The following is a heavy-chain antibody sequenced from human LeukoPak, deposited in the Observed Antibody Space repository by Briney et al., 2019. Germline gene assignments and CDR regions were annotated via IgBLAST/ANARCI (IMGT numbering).Heavy chain of an antibody. CDR1: GGTFSSYA. J-gene: IGHJ4*02. CDR2: IIPIFGTA. D-gene: IGHD3-10*01. CDR3: ARAHPQERGYYYGSGGYYTPFDY. V-gene: IGHV1-69*13. Sequence: ASVKVSCKASGGTFSSYAISWVRQAPGQGLEWMGGIIPIFGTANYAQKFQGRVTITADESTSTAYMELSSLRSEDTAVYYCARAHPQERGYYYGSGGYYTPFDYWGQGTLVTVSS.